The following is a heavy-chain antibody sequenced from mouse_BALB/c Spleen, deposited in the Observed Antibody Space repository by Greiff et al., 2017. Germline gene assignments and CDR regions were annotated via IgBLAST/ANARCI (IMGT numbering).Heavy chain of an antibody. CDR2: ISYDGSN. Sequence: EVKVEESGPGLVKPSQSLSLTCSVTGYSITSGYYWNWIRQFPGNKLEWMGYISYDGSNNYNPSLKNRISITRDTSKNQFFLKLNSVTTEDTATYYCARARAFDYWGQGTTLTVSS. CDR3: ARARAFDY. J-gene: IGHJ2*01. CDR1: GYSITSGYY. V-gene: IGHV3-6*02.